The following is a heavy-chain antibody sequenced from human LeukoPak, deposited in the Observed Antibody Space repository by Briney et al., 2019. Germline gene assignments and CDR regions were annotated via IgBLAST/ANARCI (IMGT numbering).Heavy chain of an antibody. CDR2: IYYSGST. CDR3: ARDDYYEGGFDY. CDR1: GGPISSYY. Sequence: SETLSLTCTVSGGPISSYYWSWIRQPPGKGLEWIGYIYYSGSTNYNPSLKSRVTISVDTSKNQFSLKLSSVTAADTAVYYCARDDYYEGGFDYWGQGTLVTVSS. V-gene: IGHV4-59*01. D-gene: IGHD3-22*01. J-gene: IGHJ4*02.